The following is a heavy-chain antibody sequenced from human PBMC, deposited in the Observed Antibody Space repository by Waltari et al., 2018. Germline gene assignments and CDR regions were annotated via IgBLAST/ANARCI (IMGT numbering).Heavy chain of an antibody. CDR1: GGSFSGYY. Sequence: QVQLQQWGAGLLKPSETLSLTCAVYGGSFSGYYWSWIRQPPGKGLEWIGEINHSGSTNYNPSLESRVTISVDTSKNQFSLKLSSVTAADTAVYYCARGSGWYRFDAFDIWGQGTMVTVSS. D-gene: IGHD6-19*01. CDR2: INHSGST. J-gene: IGHJ3*02. CDR3: ARGSGWYRFDAFDI. V-gene: IGHV4-34*01.